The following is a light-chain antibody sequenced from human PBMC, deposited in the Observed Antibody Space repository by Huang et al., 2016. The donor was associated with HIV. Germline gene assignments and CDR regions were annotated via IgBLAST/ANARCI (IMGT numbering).Light chain of an antibody. V-gene: IGKV3-15*01. J-gene: IGKJ2*01. CDR2: DAS. CDR1: QSISTN. Sequence: EIVMTQSPATLSVSPRERVTLSCRASQSISTNLAWYQQKPGQAPRLLRYDASTRAVGIPARFSGSGSGTEFTLTISSLQSEDFAVYYCQQYNDWPPYTFGQGTKL. CDR3: QQYNDWPPYT.